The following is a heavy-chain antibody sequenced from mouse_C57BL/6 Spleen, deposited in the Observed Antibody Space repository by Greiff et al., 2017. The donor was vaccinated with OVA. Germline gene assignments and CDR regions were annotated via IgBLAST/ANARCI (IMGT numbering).Heavy chain of an antibody. D-gene: IGHD2-1*01. J-gene: IGHJ4*01. CDR3: ARYYYGNYEGAMDD. CDR2: IDPSDSYT. CDR1: GYTFTSYW. Sequence: QVQLQQPGAELVKPGASVKLSCKASGYTFTSYWMQWVKQRPGQGLEWIGEIDPSDSYTNYNQKFKGKATLTVDTSSSTAYMQLSSLTSEDSAVYYCARYYYGNYEGAMDDWGQGTSVTVSS. V-gene: IGHV1-50*01.